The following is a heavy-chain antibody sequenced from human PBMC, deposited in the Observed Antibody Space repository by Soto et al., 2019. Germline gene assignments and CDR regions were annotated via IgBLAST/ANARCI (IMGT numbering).Heavy chain of an antibody. J-gene: IGHJ5*02. V-gene: IGHV4-30-4*01. D-gene: IGHD1-1*01. Sequence: SETLSLTCTVSGGSISSGDYYWSWIRQPPGKGLEWIGYIYSSGSTYYNPSLKSRVMISVDTSKKQFSLKLRSVTAADTAVYYCVRDGTKTLRDWFDPWGQGISVTVSS. CDR2: IYSSGST. CDR1: GGSISSGDYY. CDR3: VRDGTKTLRDWFDP.